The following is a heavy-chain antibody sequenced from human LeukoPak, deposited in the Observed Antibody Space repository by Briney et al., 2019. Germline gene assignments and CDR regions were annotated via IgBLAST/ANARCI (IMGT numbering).Heavy chain of an antibody. V-gene: IGHV3-7*01. CDR1: GFIFSSYW. D-gene: IGHD2-2*01. CDR3: ARERGGYCGSISCDFIDGDAFDL. Sequence: PGGSLSVSCGASGFIFSSYWMSWVRQAPGKGLEWVANIKQDGSEKYYVDSVRGRFTISRDNAKNSLYLHMNSLTVEDTAVYYCARERGGYCGSISCDFIDGDAFDLWGQGTMVTVSS. CDR2: IKQDGSEK. J-gene: IGHJ3*01.